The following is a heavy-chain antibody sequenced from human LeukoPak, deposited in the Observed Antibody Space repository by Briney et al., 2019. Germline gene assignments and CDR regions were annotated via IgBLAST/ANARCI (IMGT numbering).Heavy chain of an antibody. D-gene: IGHD3-10*01. Sequence: SETLSLTCTVSGGSIRSSSYYWGWIRQPPGKGLEWIGSIYYSGSTYYNPSLKSRVTISVDTSKNQFSLKMNSVTAADTAVYYCARSVPDSMVRGVIRDYWGQGTLVTVSS. CDR3: ARSVPDSMVRGVIRDY. CDR2: IYYSGST. CDR1: GGSIRSSSYY. V-gene: IGHV4-39*07. J-gene: IGHJ4*02.